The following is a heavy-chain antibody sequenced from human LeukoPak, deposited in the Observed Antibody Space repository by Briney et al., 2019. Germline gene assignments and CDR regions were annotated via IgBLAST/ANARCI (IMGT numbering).Heavy chain of an antibody. D-gene: IGHD6-13*01. Sequence: GGSLRLSCAASGFSSYGMHWVRQAPGKGLEWVAVIWYDESNKYYADSVKSRFTISRDNSRNTLYLQMNSLRAEDTAVYYCARDGFSSSWYGRALDYWGQGTLVTVSS. CDR2: IWYDESNK. CDR3: ARDGFSSSWYGRALDY. CDR1: GFSSYG. J-gene: IGHJ4*02. V-gene: IGHV3-33*01.